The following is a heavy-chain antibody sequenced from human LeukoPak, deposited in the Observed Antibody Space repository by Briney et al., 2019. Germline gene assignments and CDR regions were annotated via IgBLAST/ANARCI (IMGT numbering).Heavy chain of an antibody. CDR1: GGTFSSYA. D-gene: IGHD6-13*01. J-gene: IGHJ3*02. Sequence: ASVKVSCKASGGTFSSYAISWVRQAPGQGLEWMGGIIPIFGTANYAQKFQGRVTITTDESTSTAYMELSSLRSEDTAVYYCARGGYSSSWRFDIWGQGTMVTVSS. CDR3: ARGGYSSSWRFDI. CDR2: IIPIFGTA. V-gene: IGHV1-69*05.